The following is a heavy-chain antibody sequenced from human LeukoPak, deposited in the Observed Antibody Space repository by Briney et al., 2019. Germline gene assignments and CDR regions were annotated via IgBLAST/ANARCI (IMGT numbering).Heavy chain of an antibody. CDR1: GYTFTGYY. CDR3: ARDPGDYQYYYYGMDV. J-gene: IGHJ6*02. Sequence: ASVKVSCKASGYTFTGYYMHWVRQAPEQGIEWMGWINPNSGGTNYAQKFQGRVTMTRDTSISTAYMELSRLRSDDTAVYYCARDPGDYQYYYYGMDVWGQGTTVTVSS. V-gene: IGHV1-2*02. D-gene: IGHD4-17*01. CDR2: INPNSGGT.